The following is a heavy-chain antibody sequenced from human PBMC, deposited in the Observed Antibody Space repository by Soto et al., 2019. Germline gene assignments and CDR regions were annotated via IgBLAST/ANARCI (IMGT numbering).Heavy chain of an antibody. D-gene: IGHD6-19*01. Sequence: SETLSLTCTVSGGSISSYYWSWIRQPPGKGLEWIGYIYYSGSTNYNPSLKGRVTISVVTSKNQFSLKLSSVTAADTAVYYCARGIQYSSGWYTPQSNWFDPWGQGTLVTVSS. V-gene: IGHV4-59*01. CDR2: IYYSGST. J-gene: IGHJ5*02. CDR3: ARGIQYSSGWYTPQSNWFDP. CDR1: GGSISSYY.